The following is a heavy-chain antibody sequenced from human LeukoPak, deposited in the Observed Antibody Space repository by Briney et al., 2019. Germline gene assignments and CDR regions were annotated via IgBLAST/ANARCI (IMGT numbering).Heavy chain of an antibody. V-gene: IGHV3-7*01. CDR3: AETYLVRSL. Sequence: TWGSLRLSCAASGFTFSNYWMTWVRQAPGKGLEWVANIKQDGSEMYYVDSVKGRFTISRDNAKNSLYLQMNSLRVEDTAVYYCAETYLVRSLGGQGTLVTVSS. J-gene: IGHJ4*02. CDR1: GFTFSNYW. D-gene: IGHD3-10*01. CDR2: IKQDGSEM.